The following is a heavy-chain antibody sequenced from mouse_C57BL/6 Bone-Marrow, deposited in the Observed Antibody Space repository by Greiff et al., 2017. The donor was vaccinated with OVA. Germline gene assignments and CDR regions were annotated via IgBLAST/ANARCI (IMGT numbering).Heavy chain of an antibody. V-gene: IGHV1-85*01. CDR1: GYTFTSYD. Sequence: QVHVKQSGPELVKPGASVKLSCKASGYTFTSYDINWVKQRPGQGLEWIGWIYPRDGSTKYNGKFKGKATLTVDTSSSTAYMELHSLTSEDAAVYFCASSDGYYPPYAMDYWGQGTSVTVAS. CDR2: IYPRDGST. D-gene: IGHD2-3*01. J-gene: IGHJ4*01. CDR3: ASSDGYYPPYAMDY.